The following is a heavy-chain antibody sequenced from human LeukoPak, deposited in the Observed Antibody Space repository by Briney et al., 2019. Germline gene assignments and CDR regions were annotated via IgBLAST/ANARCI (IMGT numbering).Heavy chain of an antibody. CDR1: GFTFSSYG. CDR2: ISGSGGST. J-gene: IGHJ4*02. CDR3: AKDNVNYYDSSGYYGY. V-gene: IGHV3-23*01. D-gene: IGHD3-22*01. Sequence: GGSLRLSCAASGFTFSSYGMSWVRQAPGKGLEWVSAISGSGGSTYYADSVKGRFTISRDNSKNTLYLQMNSLRAEDTAVYYCAKDNVNYYDSSGYYGYWGQGTLVTVSS.